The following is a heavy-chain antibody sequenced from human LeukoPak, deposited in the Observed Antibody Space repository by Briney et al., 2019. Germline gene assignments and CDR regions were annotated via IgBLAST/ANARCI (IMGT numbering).Heavy chain of an antibody. J-gene: IGHJ4*02. CDR1: GVSISSNMW. CDR2: IYHTGSS. CDR3: SSWPVGDASGSKVDY. V-gene: IGHV4-4*02. Sequence: SGTLSLTCTVSGVSISSNMWWTWVRQPPGKGLEWIGEIYHTGSSNYNLSLKSRVTISIDKSKNQFSLKVSSVTAADTAVYYCSSWPVGDASGSKVDYWGQGTLVTVSS. D-gene: IGHD3-10*01.